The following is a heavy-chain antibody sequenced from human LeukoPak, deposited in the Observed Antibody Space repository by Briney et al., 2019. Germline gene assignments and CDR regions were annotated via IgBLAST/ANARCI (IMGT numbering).Heavy chain of an antibody. Sequence: GGSLRLSCAASGGTFSSYNMHWVRQAPGKGLEWVSSISSGGHYIYYADSVKGRFTISRDNAKNSLYLQVNSLRAEDTAVYYRARALKAFDCWGQGTLVTVSS. CDR1: GGTFSSYN. J-gene: IGHJ4*02. CDR2: ISSGGHYI. V-gene: IGHV3-21*01. CDR3: ARALKAFDC.